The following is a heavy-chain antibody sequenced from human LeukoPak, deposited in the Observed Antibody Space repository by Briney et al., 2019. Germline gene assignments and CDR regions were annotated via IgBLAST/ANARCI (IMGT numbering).Heavy chain of an antibody. CDR1: GYTFTGYY. Sequence: GASVKVSCKASGYTFTGYYMHWVRQAPGQGLEWMGWINPNSGGTNYAQKFQGRVTMTRDTSISTAYMELSRLRSDDTAVYYCARGITIFARAHAFDIWGQGTMVTVSS. J-gene: IGHJ3*02. D-gene: IGHD3-3*01. CDR3: ARGITIFARAHAFDI. CDR2: INPNSGGT. V-gene: IGHV1-2*02.